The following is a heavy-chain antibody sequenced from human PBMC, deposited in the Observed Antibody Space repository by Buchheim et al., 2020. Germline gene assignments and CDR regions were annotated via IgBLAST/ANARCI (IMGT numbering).Heavy chain of an antibody. J-gene: IGHJ4*02. Sequence: EVQLLESGGGLVQPGGSLRLSCAASGFTFSSYAMSWVRQAPGKGLEWVSAISGSGGSTYYANSVKGRFTISRDNSKNTLYLQMNSRRAEDTAVYYCAKMGRPYYYDSSGYSTGGVYFDYWGQGTL. CDR1: GFTFSSYA. CDR3: AKMGRPYYYDSSGYSTGGVYFDY. CDR2: ISGSGGST. V-gene: IGHV3-23*01. D-gene: IGHD3-22*01.